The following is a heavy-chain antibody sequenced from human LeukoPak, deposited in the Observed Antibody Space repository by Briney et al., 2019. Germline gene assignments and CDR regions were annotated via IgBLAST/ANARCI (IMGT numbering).Heavy chain of an antibody. CDR2: INPNSGGT. CDR3: ASTDDAFDI. J-gene: IGHJ3*02. Sequence: ASVKVSCKAFGYTFTSNYMHWVRQAPGQGPEWMGWINPNSGGTNYAQKFQGRVTMARDTSISTAYMELSRLRSDDTAVYYCASTDDAFDIWGQGTMVTVSS. V-gene: IGHV1-2*02. CDR1: GYTFTSNY.